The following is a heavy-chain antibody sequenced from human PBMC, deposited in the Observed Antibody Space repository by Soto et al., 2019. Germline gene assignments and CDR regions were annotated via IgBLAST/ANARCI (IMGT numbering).Heavy chain of an antibody. CDR3: ARLPVTVAGTADFDY. CDR1: GGSISSSDYY. V-gene: IGHV4-39*01. J-gene: IGHJ4*02. Sequence: QLQLQESGPGLVKPSETLSLTCTASGGSISSSDYYWGWIRQPPGKGLEWIGSIYYSGSTYYNPSLKSRVTISVDTSKNQFSLKLRSATAADTAVYYCARLPVTVAGTADFDYWGQGTLVTVSS. CDR2: IYYSGST. D-gene: IGHD6-19*01.